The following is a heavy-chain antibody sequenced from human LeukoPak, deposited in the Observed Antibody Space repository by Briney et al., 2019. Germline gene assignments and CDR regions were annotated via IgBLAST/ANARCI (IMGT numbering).Heavy chain of an antibody. Sequence: ASVQVSCKASGYTFLSYGIRWVRQPPGQGLAGMGWINAYNGNTKYAQKLQGRVTMTTDTSTSTAYMELRSPRSDDTAVYYCARQYYSYGYYYYGMDVGGQGTTVTVS. CDR1: GYTFLSYG. J-gene: IGHJ6*02. CDR3: ARQYYSYGYYYYGMDV. V-gene: IGHV1-18*01. D-gene: IGHD5-18*01. CDR2: INAYNGNT.